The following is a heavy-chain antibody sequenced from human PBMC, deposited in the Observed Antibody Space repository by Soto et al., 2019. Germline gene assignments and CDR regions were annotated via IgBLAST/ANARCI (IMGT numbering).Heavy chain of an antibody. CDR2: ITPILDII. J-gene: IGHJ5*02. CDR1: EGTFGTYS. D-gene: IGHD6-13*01. CDR3: ARVAAAEDWFDP. V-gene: IGHV1-69*02. Sequence: QVQLVQSGAEVKKPGSSVKVSCKASEGTFGTYSITWVRQAPGQGLEWMGRITPILDIINYAQNFQGRVTMTADKYTITAYMELSSLRSEDTSVYYCARVAAAEDWFDPWGQGTLVTVSS.